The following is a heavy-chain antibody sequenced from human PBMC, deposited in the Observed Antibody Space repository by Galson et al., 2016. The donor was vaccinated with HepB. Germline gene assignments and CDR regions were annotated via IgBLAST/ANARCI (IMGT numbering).Heavy chain of an antibody. CDR2: ISSDGTVI. J-gene: IGHJ6*04. Sequence: SLRLSCAASNFTFSDYPMTWIRQAPGKGLEWLSYISSDGTVIYYADSVKGRFSISRDDASHSLHLQMNSLRAEDTAIYYCARKKPLDWYGGSCFYYFGMDVWGKGTTVIVSS. D-gene: IGHD4-23*01. CDR1: NFTFSDYP. V-gene: IGHV3-11*01. CDR3: ARKKPLDWYGGSCFYYFGMDV.